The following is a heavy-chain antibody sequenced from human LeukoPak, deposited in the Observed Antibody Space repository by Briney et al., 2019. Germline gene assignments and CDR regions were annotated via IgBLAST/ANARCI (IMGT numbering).Heavy chain of an antibody. CDR1: GFTFSSYS. CDR2: ISSSSSYI. J-gene: IGHJ5*02. Sequence: PGGSLRLSCAASGFTFSSYSMNWVRQAPGKGLEWVSSISSSSSYIYYADSVKGRFTISRDNAKNSLYLQMNSLRAEDTAVYYCASGDYGDHVFWFDPWGQGTLVTVSS. V-gene: IGHV3-21*01. CDR3: ASGDYGDHVFWFDP. D-gene: IGHD4-17*01.